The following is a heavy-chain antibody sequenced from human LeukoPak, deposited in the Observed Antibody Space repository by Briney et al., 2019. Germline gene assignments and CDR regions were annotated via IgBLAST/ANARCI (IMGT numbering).Heavy chain of an antibody. V-gene: IGHV4-4*07. CDR2: IYTSGTT. Sequence: SGTLSLTCTVSGGSISSYYWTWIRQPAGKGLEWIGRIYTSGTTNYNPSLKSRVTMSVDTSKGQLSLKLTSVTAADTAVYYCALRGLYCSASTCGGALHIWGQGTMVTVSS. CDR1: GGSISSYY. J-gene: IGHJ3*02. CDR3: ALRGLYCSASTCGGALHI. D-gene: IGHD2-15*01.